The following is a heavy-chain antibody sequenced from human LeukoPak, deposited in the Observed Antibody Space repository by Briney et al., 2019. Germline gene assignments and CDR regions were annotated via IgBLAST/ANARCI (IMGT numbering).Heavy chain of an antibody. V-gene: IGHV4-34*01. CDR1: GGSFSGYY. CDR2: INHSGSA. Sequence: SETLSLTCAVYGGSFSGYYWSWIRQPPGKGLEWIGEINHSGSANYNPSLKSRVTISVDTSKNQFSLKLSSVTAADTAVYYCARSPGYCSSTSCYREPFDYWGQGTLVTVSS. D-gene: IGHD2-2*02. J-gene: IGHJ4*02. CDR3: ARSPGYCSSTSCYREPFDY.